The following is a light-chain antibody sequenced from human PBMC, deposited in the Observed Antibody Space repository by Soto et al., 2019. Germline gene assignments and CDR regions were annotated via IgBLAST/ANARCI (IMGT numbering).Light chain of an antibody. CDR1: SSNIGAGYD. Sequence: QSVLTQPPSVSGAPGQRVTLSCTGSSSNIGAGYDVYWYQQLPGTAPKLLIYGNSNRPSGVPDRFSGSKSGTSASLAITGLQAEDEADYYCQSYDSSLRGVRVVFGGGTKLTVL. CDR2: GNS. J-gene: IGLJ2*01. V-gene: IGLV1-40*01. CDR3: QSYDSSLRGVRVV.